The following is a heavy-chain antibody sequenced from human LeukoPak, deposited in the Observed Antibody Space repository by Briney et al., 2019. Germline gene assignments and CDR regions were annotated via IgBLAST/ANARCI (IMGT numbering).Heavy chain of an antibody. Sequence: GSLRLSCAASGFTFSSYAMSWVRQAPGKGLEWVSIISRSGGSTYYADSVKGRFTISRDNSKNTLFLQMNSLRADDTAVYYCAKGQDGNNSDYWGQGTLVTVSS. J-gene: IGHJ4*02. CDR2: ISRSGGST. V-gene: IGHV3-23*01. CDR3: AKGQDGNNSDY. CDR1: GFTFSSYA. D-gene: IGHD5-24*01.